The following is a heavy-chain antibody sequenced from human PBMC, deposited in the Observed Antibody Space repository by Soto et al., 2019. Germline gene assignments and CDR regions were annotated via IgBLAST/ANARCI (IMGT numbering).Heavy chain of an antibody. J-gene: IGHJ4*02. CDR3: ARDQETYYDFWSGYPPLEY. D-gene: IGHD3-3*01. CDR1: GFTFDNYY. CDR2: IRQDGSEK. V-gene: IGHV3-7*03. Sequence: EVQLVESGGGLVQPGGSLRLSCEASGFTFDNYYMSWVRQAPGKGLEWVANIRQDGSEKYYVDSVKGRFTIARHNAKNSLSLEMNSLRAEDTAVYYCARDQETYYDFWSGYPPLEYWGQGTLVTVSS.